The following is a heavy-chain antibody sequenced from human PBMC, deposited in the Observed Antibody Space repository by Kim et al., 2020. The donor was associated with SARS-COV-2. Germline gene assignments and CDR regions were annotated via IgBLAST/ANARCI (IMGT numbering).Heavy chain of an antibody. CDR3: ARQGSGSYLVFDY. V-gene: IGHV4-39*01. D-gene: IGHD1-26*01. Sequence: SETLSLTCTVSGGSISSSSYYWGWIRQPPGKGLEWIGSIYYSGSTYYNPSLKSRVTISVDTSKNQFSLKLSSVTAADTAVYYCARQGSGSYLVFDYWGQGTLVTVSS. J-gene: IGHJ4*02. CDR2: IYYSGST. CDR1: GGSISSSSYY.